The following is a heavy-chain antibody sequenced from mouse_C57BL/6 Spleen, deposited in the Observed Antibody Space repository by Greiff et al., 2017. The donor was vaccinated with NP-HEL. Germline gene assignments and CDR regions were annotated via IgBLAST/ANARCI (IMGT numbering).Heavy chain of an antibody. CDR2: IYPGSGST. D-gene: IGHD2-5*01. J-gene: IGHJ3*01. CDR1: GYTFTSYW. V-gene: IGHV1-55*01. Sequence: VQLQQPGAELVKPGASVKMSCKASGYTFTSYWITWVKQRPGQGLEWIRDIYPGSGSTNYNEKFKSKATLTVDTSSSTAYMQLSSLTSEDSAVYYCARRYYSNYLAWFAYWGQGTLVTVSA. CDR3: ARRYYSNYLAWFAY.